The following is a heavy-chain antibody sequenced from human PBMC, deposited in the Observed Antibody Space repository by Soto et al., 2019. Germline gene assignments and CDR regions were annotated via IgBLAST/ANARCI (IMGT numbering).Heavy chain of an antibody. D-gene: IGHD3-22*01. CDR2: FDPEDGET. V-gene: IGHV1-24*01. J-gene: IGHJ4*02. CDR3: AIEMRVEMPTTQGYVGFDY. Sequence: QVQLVQSGAEVKKPGASVKVSCKVSGYTLTELSMHWVRQAPGKGLEWMGGFDPEDGETIYAQKFQGRVTMTEDTSTDTAYMEVSSMRSEDTAVYYCAIEMRVEMPTTQGYVGFDYWGQGTLVSVSS. CDR1: GYTLTELS.